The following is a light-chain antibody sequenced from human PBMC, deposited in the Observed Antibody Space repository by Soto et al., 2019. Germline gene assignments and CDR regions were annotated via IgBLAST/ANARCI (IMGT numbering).Light chain of an antibody. CDR2: DVS. J-gene: IGLJ2*01. CDR3: SSYTSSSL. CDR1: SSDVGGYNY. V-gene: IGLV2-14*01. Sequence: QSALTQPASVSGSPGQSITISCTGTSSDVGGYNYVSWYQQHPVKAPKLMIYDVSNRPSGVSNRFSGSKSGNTASLTISGLQAEDEADYYCSSYTSSSLFGGGTKLTVL.